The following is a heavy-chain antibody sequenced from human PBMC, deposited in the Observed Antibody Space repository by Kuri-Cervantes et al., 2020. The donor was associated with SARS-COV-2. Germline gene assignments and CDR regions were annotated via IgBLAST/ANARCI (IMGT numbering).Heavy chain of an antibody. V-gene: IGHV3-66*01. CDR2: IYSGGST. J-gene: IGHJ6*03. D-gene: IGHD5/OR15-5a*01. Sequence: GESLKISCAASGFTVSSNDMSWVRQAPGKGLEWVSVIYSGGSTYYADSVKGRFTISRDNSKTTLYLQMNSMRADDTAVYYCSRASTSALYCYYSYMDDWGKGTTVTVSS. CDR3: SRASTSALYCYYSYMDD. CDR1: GFTVSSND.